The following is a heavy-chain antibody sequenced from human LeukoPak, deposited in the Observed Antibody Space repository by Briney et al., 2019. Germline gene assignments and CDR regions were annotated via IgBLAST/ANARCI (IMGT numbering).Heavy chain of an antibody. Sequence: GGSLRLSCAASGFTFSSYSMNWVRQAPGKGLEWVSAISGSGGSTYYADSVKGRFTISRDNSKNTLYLQMNSLRAEDTAVYYCAKPPKHGTDYWGQGTLVTVSS. CDR1: GFTFSSYS. V-gene: IGHV3-23*01. CDR2: ISGSGGST. J-gene: IGHJ4*02. CDR3: AKPPKHGTDY. D-gene: IGHD2-21*01.